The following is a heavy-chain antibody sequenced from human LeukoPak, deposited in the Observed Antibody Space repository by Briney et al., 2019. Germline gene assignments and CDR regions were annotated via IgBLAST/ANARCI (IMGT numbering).Heavy chain of an antibody. V-gene: IGHV3-21*01. CDR1: GFTFSSYT. CDR3: AKAREDYFDY. Sequence: PGGSLRLSCAASGFTFSSYTMHWIRQAPGKGLEWVSSISGSNSYIFYADSVKGRFTVSRDNAKDSLYLQMNSLRAEDTAVYYCAKAREDYFDYWGQGTLVTVSS. CDR2: ISGSNSYI. J-gene: IGHJ4*02.